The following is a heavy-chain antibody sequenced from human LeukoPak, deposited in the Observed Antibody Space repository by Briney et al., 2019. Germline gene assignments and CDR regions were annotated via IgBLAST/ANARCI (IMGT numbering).Heavy chain of an antibody. CDR2: IKQDGSEK. Sequence: GGSLRLSCAASGFTFSSYWMSWVRQAPGKGLEWVANIKQDGSEKYYVDSVKGRFTISRDNAKNSLYLQMNSLRAEETAVYYFARVYCSGGSCYSFLSFDYWGQGTLVTVSS. J-gene: IGHJ4*02. CDR3: ARVYCSGGSCYSFLSFDY. V-gene: IGHV3-7*01. D-gene: IGHD2-15*01. CDR1: GFTFSSYW.